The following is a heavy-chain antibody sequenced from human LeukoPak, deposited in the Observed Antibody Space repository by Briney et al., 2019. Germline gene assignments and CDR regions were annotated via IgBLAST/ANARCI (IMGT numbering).Heavy chain of an antibody. V-gene: IGHV3-33*01. J-gene: IGHJ1*01. D-gene: IGHD4-23*01. Sequence: GGPLRLSCAAPGFTFSSYGMHRVPRAPAKGLGWVQVIWFDGSNKYYADSVKGRFTISRDNSKNTLYLQMNSLRAEDTAVYYCARDVYGGNSAEYFQHWGQGTLVTVSS. CDR1: GFTFSSYG. CDR2: IWFDGSNK. CDR3: ARDVYGGNSAEYFQH.